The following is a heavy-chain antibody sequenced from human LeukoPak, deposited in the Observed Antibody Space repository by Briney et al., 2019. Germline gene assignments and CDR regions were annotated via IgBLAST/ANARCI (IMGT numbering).Heavy chain of an antibody. CDR1: GGSISSYY. V-gene: IGHV4-59*01. Sequence: SETLSLTCTVSGGSISSYYWSWIRLPPGKRLEWIGYIDYSVTTNYNPSLKSRVTMSLDTSRNQFSLKLNSVTAADTAVYYCARVGSSGWYYFDYWGQGTLVTVSS. CDR3: ARVGSSGWYYFDY. CDR2: IDYSVTT. J-gene: IGHJ4*02. D-gene: IGHD6-19*01.